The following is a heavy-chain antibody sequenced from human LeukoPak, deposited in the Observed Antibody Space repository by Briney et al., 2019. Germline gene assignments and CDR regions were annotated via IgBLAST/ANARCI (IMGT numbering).Heavy chain of an antibody. J-gene: IGHJ3*02. CDR1: GFTFSSYG. CDR3: AKDLLDAFDI. CDR2: IRYDGSNK. Sequence: GGSLRLSCAASGFTFSSYGMRWVRQAPGKGLEWVAFIRYDGSNKYYADSVKGRFTISRDNSKNTLYLQMNCLRAEDTAVYYCAKDLLDAFDIWGQGTMVTVSS. V-gene: IGHV3-30*02.